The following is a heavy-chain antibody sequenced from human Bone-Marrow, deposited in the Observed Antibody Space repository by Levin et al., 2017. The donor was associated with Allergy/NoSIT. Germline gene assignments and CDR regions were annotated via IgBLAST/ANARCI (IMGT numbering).Heavy chain of an antibody. D-gene: IGHD5-18*01. J-gene: IGHJ4*02. Sequence: SPTLSLPCTVSCGSIRTYYWSWIRQPPGKGLEWIGYVYYSGSTNYNPSLKSRVTMSVDTSKNHFSLKLSSVTAADTALYYCARHAGPIHLWLMDYWGQGTLVTVSS. V-gene: IGHV4-59*08. CDR2: VYYSGST. CDR3: ARHAGPIHLWLMDY. CDR1: CGSIRTYY.